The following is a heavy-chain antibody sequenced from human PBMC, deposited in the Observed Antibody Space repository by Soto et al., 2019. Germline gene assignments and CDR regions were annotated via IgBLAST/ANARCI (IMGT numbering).Heavy chain of an antibody. CDR1: GYTLTELS. CDR2: FDPEDGET. CDR3: ATRTSYYDSSGYYVGFYFDY. V-gene: IGHV1-24*01. J-gene: IGHJ4*02. D-gene: IGHD3-22*01. Sequence: QVQLVQSGAEVKKPGASVKVSCKVSGYTLTELSMHWVRQAPGKGLEWMGGFDPEDGETIYAQKFQGRVTMTEDTSTDTAYMELSSLRSEETAVYYCATRTSYYDSSGYYVGFYFDYWGQGTLVTVSS.